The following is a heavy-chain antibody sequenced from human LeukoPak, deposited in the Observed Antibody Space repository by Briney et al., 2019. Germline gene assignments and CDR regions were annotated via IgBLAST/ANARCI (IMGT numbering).Heavy chain of an antibody. CDR3: ARSLVASTYYYYGMDV. CDR2: ISGSGGTI. CDR1: GFTFSSYE. J-gene: IGHJ6*02. Sequence: GGSLRLSCAASGFTFSSYEMNWVRQAPGKGLEWVSYISGSGGTIYYADSVKGRFTISRDNAKNSLYLQVNSLRAEDTAVYYCARSLVASTYYYYGMDVWGQGTTVTVSS. D-gene: IGHD6-19*01. V-gene: IGHV3-48*03.